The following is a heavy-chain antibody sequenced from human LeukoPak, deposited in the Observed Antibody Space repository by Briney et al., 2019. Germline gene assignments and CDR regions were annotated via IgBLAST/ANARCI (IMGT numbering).Heavy chain of an antibody. Sequence: ASVKVSCKTSGYTFTGYYMHWVRQAPGQGLEWMGWINPNSGGTNYAQKFQGRVTMTRDTPISTAYMELSRLRSDDTAVYYCARERAGSGYEYHPFDYWGQGTLVTVSS. CDR2: INPNSGGT. V-gene: IGHV1-2*02. D-gene: IGHD5-12*01. CDR3: ARERAGSGYEYHPFDY. J-gene: IGHJ4*02. CDR1: GYTFTGYY.